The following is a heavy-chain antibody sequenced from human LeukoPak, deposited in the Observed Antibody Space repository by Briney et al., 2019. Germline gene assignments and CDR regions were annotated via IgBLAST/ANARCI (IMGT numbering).Heavy chain of an antibody. CDR1: GGSISSSAYH. J-gene: IGHJ4*02. CDR3: ARAPIEAGYDLDY. V-gene: IGHV4-39*07. Sequence: SETLSLTCTVSGGSISSSAYHWGWIRQPPGKRLEWTGSIYHLGSTFYNPSLKSRVTISVDTSENQISLRLRSVTAADTGIYYCARAPIEAGYDLDYWGQGTLVTVSS. CDR2: IYHLGST. D-gene: IGHD6-25*01.